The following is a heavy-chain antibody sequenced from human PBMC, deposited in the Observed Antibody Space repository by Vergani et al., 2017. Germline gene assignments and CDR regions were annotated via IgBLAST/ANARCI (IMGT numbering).Heavy chain of an antibody. CDR3: ARGDYGILTGYRY. Sequence: QVQVVQSGAEVKKSGASVKVSCKTSGYNFSNYYMHCVRQAPGQGLEWMGIINPSGGHTNYAQKFQGRVTMTSDTSTSTVYMELSSLRSEDTAIYYCARGDYGILTGYRYWGQGTLVTVSA. CDR2: INPSGGHT. V-gene: IGHV1-46*03. CDR1: GYNFSNYY. D-gene: IGHD3-9*01. J-gene: IGHJ4*02.